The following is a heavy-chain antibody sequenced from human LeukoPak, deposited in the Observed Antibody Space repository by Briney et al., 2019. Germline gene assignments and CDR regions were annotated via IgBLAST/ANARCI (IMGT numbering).Heavy chain of an antibody. J-gene: IGHJ3*02. CDR2: IYYSGST. V-gene: IGHV4-59*12. D-gene: IGHD6-6*01. CDR1: GGSISSYY. Sequence: AETLSLTCTVSGGSISSYYWSWIRQPPGKGLEWIGYIYYSGSTNHNPSLKSRVTISVDTSKNHFSLKLTSVTPADTAVYYCARVYSSSSGRDAFDIWGQGTMDSLSS. CDR3: ARVYSSSSGRDAFDI.